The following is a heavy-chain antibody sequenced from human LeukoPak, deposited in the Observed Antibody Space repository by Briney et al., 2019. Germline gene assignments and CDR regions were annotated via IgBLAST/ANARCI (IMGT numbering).Heavy chain of an antibody. V-gene: IGHV4-59*08. Sequence: SETLSLTCTVSGGSISSYYWSWIRQPPGKGLEWIGYIYYSGSTNYNPSLMSRVTISVDTSKNQFSLKLSSVTAADTAVYYCARNRFGELDYWGQGTLVTVSS. J-gene: IGHJ4*02. CDR3: ARNRFGELDY. CDR1: GGSISSYY. D-gene: IGHD3-10*01. CDR2: IYYSGST.